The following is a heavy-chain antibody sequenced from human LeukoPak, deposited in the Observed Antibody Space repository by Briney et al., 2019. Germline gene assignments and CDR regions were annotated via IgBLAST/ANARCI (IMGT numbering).Heavy chain of an antibody. J-gene: IGHJ5*02. CDR3: ARDVGNYWFDP. CDR1: GGSISSYY. V-gene: IGHV4-59*01. CDR2: IYSSGSI. Sequence: SETLSLTCSVSGGSISSYYRSWIRQPPGKGLEWIGYIYSSGSINYSPSLKSRVTISIDTSKNQFSLKLNSVTAADTAVYYCARDVGNYWFDPWGQGTLVTVSS. D-gene: IGHD1-7*01.